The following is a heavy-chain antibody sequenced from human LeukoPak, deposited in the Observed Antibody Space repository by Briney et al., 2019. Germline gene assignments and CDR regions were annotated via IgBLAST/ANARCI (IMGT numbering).Heavy chain of an antibody. J-gene: IGHJ6*02. Sequence: SETLSLTCTVSGGSISRSSYYWGWIRQPPGKGLEWIGSIYYSGSTHYNPSLKSRVTISVDTSKNQFSLKLSSVTAADTAVYYCAASSSTSYLWDYGMDVWGQGTTVTVSS. CDR2: IYYSGST. D-gene: IGHD2-2*01. CDR1: GGSISRSSYY. V-gene: IGHV4-39*01. CDR3: AASSSTSYLWDYGMDV.